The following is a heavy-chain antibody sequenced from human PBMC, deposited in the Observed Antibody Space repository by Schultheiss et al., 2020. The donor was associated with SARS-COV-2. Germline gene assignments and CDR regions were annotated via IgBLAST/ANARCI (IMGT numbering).Heavy chain of an antibody. CDR1: GGSIRGYY. Sequence: SETLSLTCSVSGGSIRGYYWSWIRQPPGKGLEWIGYIYYSGSTNYNPSLKSRVTISVDTSKNQFSLKLSSVTAADTAVYYCARLYCSSTSCYEDYWGQGTLVTVSS. J-gene: IGHJ4*02. CDR3: ARLYCSSTSCYEDY. D-gene: IGHD2-2*01. V-gene: IGHV4-59*08. CDR2: IYYSGST.